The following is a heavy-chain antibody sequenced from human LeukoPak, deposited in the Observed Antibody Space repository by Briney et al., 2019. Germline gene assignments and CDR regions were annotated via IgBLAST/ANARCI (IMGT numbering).Heavy chain of an antibody. CDR1: GFTFSSYS. CDR2: ISSSSSTI. Sequence: GGSLRLSCAASGFTFSSYSMNWVRQAPGKGLEWVSYISSSSSTIYYADSVKGRFTISRDNAKNSLYLQMNSLRAEDTAAYYCARGQDCSSTSCYPRPDIWGQGTMVTVSS. CDR3: ARGQDCSSTSCYPRPDI. D-gene: IGHD2-2*01. J-gene: IGHJ3*02. V-gene: IGHV3-48*04.